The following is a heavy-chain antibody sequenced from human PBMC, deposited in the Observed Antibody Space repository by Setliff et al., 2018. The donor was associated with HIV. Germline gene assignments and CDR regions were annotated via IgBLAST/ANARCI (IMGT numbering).Heavy chain of an antibody. CDR3: AKVHSSGWYSNHDAFDI. V-gene: IGHV5-51*01. Sequence: GESLKISCKGSGYSFTSYWIGWVRQMPGKRLEWMGIIYPGDSDTTYSPSFQGQVTISADKSISTAYLQWSSLKSSDTAMYYCAKVHSSGWYSNHDAFDIWGQGTMVTVSS. CDR1: GYSFTSYW. D-gene: IGHD6-19*01. J-gene: IGHJ3*02. CDR2: IYPGDSDT.